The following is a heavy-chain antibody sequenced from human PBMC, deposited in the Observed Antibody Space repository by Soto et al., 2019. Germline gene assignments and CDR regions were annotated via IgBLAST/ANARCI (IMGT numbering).Heavy chain of an antibody. J-gene: IGHJ3*02. D-gene: IGHD3-22*01. CDR3: AMPTYYYDSSGYRDIAFDI. Sequence: QLQLQESGPGLVKPSETLSLTCTVSGGSISTSSYYWGWIRQPPGKGLEWIGSIFYSGSTYYNPSLQGRVTISVDTSKNQFPLRLSAVTAADTAVYYCAMPTYYYDSSGYRDIAFDIWGQRTMVTVSS. CDR1: GGSISTSSYY. V-gene: IGHV4-39*01. CDR2: IFYSGST.